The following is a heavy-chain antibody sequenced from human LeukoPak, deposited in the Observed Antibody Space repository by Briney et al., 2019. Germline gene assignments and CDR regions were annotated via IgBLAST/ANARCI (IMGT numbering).Heavy chain of an antibody. CDR3: AKVYFDILTGYYRGPNFDY. Sequence: GGSLRPSCAASGFTFKNYGMHWVRQAPGKGLEWVAVISYDGSIEYYADSVKGRFTISRDNSKNTLYLQMDTLRAEDSAVYYCAKVYFDILTGYYRGPNFDYWGQGTLVTVSS. CDR1: GFTFKNYG. J-gene: IGHJ4*02. V-gene: IGHV3-30*18. CDR2: ISYDGSIE. D-gene: IGHD3-9*01.